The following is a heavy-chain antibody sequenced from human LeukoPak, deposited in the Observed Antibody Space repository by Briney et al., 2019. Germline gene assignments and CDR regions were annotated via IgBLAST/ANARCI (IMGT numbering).Heavy chain of an antibody. CDR3: ATDYYGSPEY. V-gene: IGHV3-7*05. Sequence: GGSLRLSCAASGITFNIYWMSWVRQAPGKGLEWVAGIKQDGSDKYYVDSVKGRFTISRDNAKNSVYLQMNSLRAEDTAVYYCATDYYGSPEYWGQGTLVTVSS. CDR2: IKQDGSDK. J-gene: IGHJ4*02. D-gene: IGHD1-26*01. CDR1: GITFNIYW.